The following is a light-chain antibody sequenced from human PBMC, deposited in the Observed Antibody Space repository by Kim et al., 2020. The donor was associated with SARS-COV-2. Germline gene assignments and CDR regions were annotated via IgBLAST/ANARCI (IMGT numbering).Light chain of an antibody. CDR2: GAS. J-gene: IGKJ2*01. V-gene: IGKV3-20*01. CDR1: QSVSSSY. Sequence: LSPGDRATLSCRASQSVSSSYLAWYQQKPGQAPRLLIYGASNRATGIPDRFSGSGSGTDFTLTISRLEPADFAVYYCQQYNTSPYTFGQGTKLEI. CDR3: QQYNTSPYT.